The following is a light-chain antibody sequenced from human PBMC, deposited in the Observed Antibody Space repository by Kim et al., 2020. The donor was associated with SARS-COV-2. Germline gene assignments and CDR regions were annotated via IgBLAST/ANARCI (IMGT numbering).Light chain of an antibody. Sequence: SPVQSVTISCTGTSSDVGDYNYVSWYQQHPGKAPKLMIYDVSKRPSGVPDRFSGSKSGNTASLTISGLQAEDEADYYCCSYAGSWVFGGGTQLTVL. CDR3: CSYAGSWV. V-gene: IGLV2-11*01. CDR2: DVS. J-gene: IGLJ3*02. CDR1: SSDVGDYNY.